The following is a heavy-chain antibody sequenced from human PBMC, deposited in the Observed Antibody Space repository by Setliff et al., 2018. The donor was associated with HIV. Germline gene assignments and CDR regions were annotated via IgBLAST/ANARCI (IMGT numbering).Heavy chain of an antibody. V-gene: IGHV4-38-2*02. J-gene: IGHJ6*02. D-gene: IGHD2-21*02. CDR2: IYHSGNT. CDR1: GYSIGSGYY. CDR3: ARPRLHNYYYYGMDV. Sequence: PSETLSLTCTVSGYSIGSGYYWGWIRQPPGKGLEWIGSIYHSGNTYYNPSPKSRVTISVDTSTNQFSLKLSSVTAADTAVYYCARPRLHNYYYYGMDVWGQGTTVTVSS.